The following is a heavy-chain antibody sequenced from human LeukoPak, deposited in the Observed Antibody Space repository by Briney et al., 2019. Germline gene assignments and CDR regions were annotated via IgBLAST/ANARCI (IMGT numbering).Heavy chain of an antibody. CDR3: ARLAGFPPGYFDY. CDR2: ISSIGSTI. D-gene: IGHD2/OR15-2a*01. V-gene: IGHV3-48*03. Sequence: PGGSLRLFCAASGFTFSSYEMNWVRQAPGKGLEWVSYISSIGSTIYYADSVKGRFTISRDNAKNSLYLQMNSLRAEDTAVYYCARLAGFPPGYFDYWGQGTLVTVSS. CDR1: GFTFSSYE. J-gene: IGHJ4*02.